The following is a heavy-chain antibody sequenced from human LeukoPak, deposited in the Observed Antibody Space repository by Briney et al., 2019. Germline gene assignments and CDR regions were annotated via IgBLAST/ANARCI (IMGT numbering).Heavy chain of an antibody. D-gene: IGHD2-21*01. CDR3: AKDPYLYRKGLFRPFYF. V-gene: IGHV3-9*01. J-gene: IGHJ4*02. Sequence: PGGSLRLSCAASGFTFDDYAMHWVRQAPGKGLEWVSGISWNSGSIGYADSVKGRFTISRDNAKNSLYLQMNSLRAEDTAFEYFAKDPYLYRKGLFRPFYFWGQGTLVTVSS. CDR1: GFTFDDYA. CDR2: ISWNSGSI.